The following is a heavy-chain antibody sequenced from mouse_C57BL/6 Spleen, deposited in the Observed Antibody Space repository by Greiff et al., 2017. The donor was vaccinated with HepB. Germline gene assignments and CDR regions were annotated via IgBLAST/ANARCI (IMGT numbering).Heavy chain of an antibody. CDR1: GYTFTSYG. Sequence: LQESGAELARPGASVKLSCKASGYTFTSYGISWVKQRTGQGLEWIGEIYPRSGNTYYNEKFKGKATLTADKSSSTAYMELRSLTSEDSAVYFCARRGTVVAPYYAMDYWGQGTSVTVSS. D-gene: IGHD1-1*01. J-gene: IGHJ4*01. CDR2: IYPRSGNT. CDR3: ARRGTVVAPYYAMDY. V-gene: IGHV1-81*01.